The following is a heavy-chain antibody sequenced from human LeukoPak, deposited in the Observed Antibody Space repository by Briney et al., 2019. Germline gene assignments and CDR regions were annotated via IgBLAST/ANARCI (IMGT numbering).Heavy chain of an antibody. V-gene: IGHV4-34*01. J-gene: IGHJ6*03. CDR3: ARGFGSFYYYYYMDV. CDR2: INHSGST. Sequence: DPSETLSLTCAVYGGSFSGYYWSWIRQPPGKGLEWIGEINHSGSTNYNPSLKSRVTISVDTSKNQFSLKLSSVTAADTAVYYCARGFGSFYYYYYMDVWGKGTTVTVSS. CDR1: GGSFSGYY. D-gene: IGHD6-13*01.